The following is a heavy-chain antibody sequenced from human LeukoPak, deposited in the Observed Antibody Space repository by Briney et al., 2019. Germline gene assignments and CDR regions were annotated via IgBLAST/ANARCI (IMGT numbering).Heavy chain of an antibody. J-gene: IGHJ4*02. CDR1: GFTFSSYS. Sequence: GGSLRLSCAASGFTFSSYSMNWVRQAPGKGLEWVSSISSSSSYIYYADSVKGRFTISRDNAKNSLYLQMNSLRAEDTAVYYCARVRAVRVVVPAAIDYWGQGTLVTVSS. CDR3: ARVRAVRVVVPAAIDY. V-gene: IGHV3-21*01. D-gene: IGHD2-2*01. CDR2: ISSSSSYI.